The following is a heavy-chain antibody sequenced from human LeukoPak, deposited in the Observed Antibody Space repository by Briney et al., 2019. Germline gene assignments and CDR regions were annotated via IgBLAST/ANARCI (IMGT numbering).Heavy chain of an antibody. CDR1: GFTFSSYR. V-gene: IGHV3-21*01. CDR2: MSSSSSFI. CDR3: ARESPYGMDV. Sequence: PGGSLRLSCAASGFTFSSYRMTSVRQAPGKGLESVSSMSSSSSFIYYADSVKGRFTISRDNAKNSLYLQMNSLRAEDTAVYYCARESPYGMDVWGQGTTVTVSS. J-gene: IGHJ6*02.